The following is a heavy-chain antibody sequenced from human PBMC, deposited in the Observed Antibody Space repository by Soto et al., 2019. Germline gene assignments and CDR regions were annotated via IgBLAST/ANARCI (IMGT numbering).Heavy chain of an antibody. V-gene: IGHV1-18*04. J-gene: IGHJ6*02. CDR2: ISGKNGNT. D-gene: IGHD2-2*01. CDR1: GYTFISHG. Sequence: QVQLVQSGAEVKKPGASVKVSCKASGYTFISHGMSWVRQAPGQGLEWMGRISGKNGNTKFAQKFQGRVTLTTDTSTSTAYMEVRSLRTDDTAVYYCARVSSSIVVVPDYGMDVWGQGTTVTVSS. CDR3: ARVSSSIVVVPDYGMDV.